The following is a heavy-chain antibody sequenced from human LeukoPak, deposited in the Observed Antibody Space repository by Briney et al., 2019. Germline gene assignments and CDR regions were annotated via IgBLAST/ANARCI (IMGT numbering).Heavy chain of an antibody. CDR2: INPTVGDT. Sequence: ASVTVSCKASGYTLTSYYMHWVRQAPGQGLEWMGIINPTVGDTIYAQKFQGRLTMTRDMSTSTVYTELSNLRSDDTAVYYCARYGFSTVWQGGWHAFDIWGQGTMVTVSS. CDR1: GYTLTSYY. J-gene: IGHJ3*02. V-gene: IGHV1-46*01. D-gene: IGHD6-13*01. CDR3: ARYGFSTVWQGGWHAFDI.